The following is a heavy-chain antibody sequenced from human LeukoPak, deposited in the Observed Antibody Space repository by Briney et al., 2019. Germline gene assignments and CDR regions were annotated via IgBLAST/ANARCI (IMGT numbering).Heavy chain of an antibody. V-gene: IGHV4-4*02. D-gene: IGHD3-10*01. CDR2: IYHSGST. J-gene: IGHJ4*02. Sequence: SGTLSLTCAVSGDSISSSNWWSWVRQPPGKGLEWIGEIYHSGSTNCNPSLKSRVTISVDKSKNQVSLKLSSVTAADTALYYCAREHIYGSGSYYIDYWGQGTLVTVSS. CDR3: AREHIYGSGSYYIDY. CDR1: GDSISSSNW.